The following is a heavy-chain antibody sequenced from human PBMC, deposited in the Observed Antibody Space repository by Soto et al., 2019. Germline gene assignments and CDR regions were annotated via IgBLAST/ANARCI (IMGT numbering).Heavy chain of an antibody. CDR3: ARGGALSTSWYWGDGLDS. CDR2: IIPVFGTP. CDR1: GYSFSSHA. Sequence: ASVKFSCKASGYSFSSHAITWVRQAPGQGLEWMGGIIPVFGTPTYAQKFQGRLTISADKSTNTSSLELRSLRSEDTAVYYCARGGALSTSWYWGDGLDSWGQGTQVTAPQ. V-gene: IGHV1-69*06. J-gene: IGHJ4*02. D-gene: IGHD6-13*01.